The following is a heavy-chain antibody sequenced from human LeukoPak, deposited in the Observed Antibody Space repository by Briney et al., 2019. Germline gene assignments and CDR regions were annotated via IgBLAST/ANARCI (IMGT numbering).Heavy chain of an antibody. CDR1: GGSISSSSYY. J-gene: IGHJ4*02. V-gene: IGHV4-39*01. CDR3: AGYGRVQRITMVRGLDY. CDR2: IYYSGST. Sequence: PSETLSLTCSVSGGSISSSSYYWGWIRQPPGKGLEWIGSIYYSGSTSYNPSLKSRVTISVDASKNQFSLKLSSVTAADTAVYYCAGYGRVQRITMVRGLDYWGQGTLVTVSS. D-gene: IGHD3-10*01.